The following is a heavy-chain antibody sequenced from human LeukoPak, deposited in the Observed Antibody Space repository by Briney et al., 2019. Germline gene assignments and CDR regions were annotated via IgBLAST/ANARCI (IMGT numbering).Heavy chain of an antibody. CDR2: INHSGST. D-gene: IGHD2-2*01. Sequence: SETLSLTCAVYGGSFSGYYWSWIRQPPGKGLEWIGEINHSGSTNYNPSLKSRVTISVDTSKNQFPLNLNSVTAADTAVYYCARAPVVVPTTLWSSHYYYYMDVWGKGTTVAVSS. CDR1: GGSFSGYY. V-gene: IGHV4-34*01. J-gene: IGHJ6*03. CDR3: ARAPVVVPTTLWSSHYYYYMDV.